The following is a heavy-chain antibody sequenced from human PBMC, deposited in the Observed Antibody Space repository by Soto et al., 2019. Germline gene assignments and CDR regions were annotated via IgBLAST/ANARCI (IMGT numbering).Heavy chain of an antibody. J-gene: IGHJ6*02. CDR2: LSRGDER. Sequence: QVQLQESGPGLVKPSETLSLTCTVSGAPITTTKWWAWVRLPPGKGLEWIGELSRGDERSSNPSLEGRFTMSLDKSNNHFSLKLTYVTAAATAIYYCATQTISYTWGVWGRGTSVTVSS. CDR1: GAPITTTKW. D-gene: IGHD3-16*01. CDR3: ATQTISYTWGV. V-gene: IGHV4-4*02.